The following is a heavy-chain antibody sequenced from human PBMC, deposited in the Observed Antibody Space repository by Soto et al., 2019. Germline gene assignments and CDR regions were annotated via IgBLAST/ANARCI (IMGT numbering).Heavy chain of an antibody. V-gene: IGHV3-7*01. CDR3: ARDKDGSGSHYYYYYYMDV. J-gene: IGHJ6*03. CDR1: GFTFSSYW. CDR2: IKQDGSEK. Sequence: PGGSLRLSCAASGFTFSSYWMSWVRQAPGKGLEWVANIKQDGSEKYYVDSVKGRFTISRDNAKNSLYLQMNSLRAEDTAVYYCARDKDGSGSHYYYYYYMDVWGKGTTVTVSS. D-gene: IGHD3-10*01.